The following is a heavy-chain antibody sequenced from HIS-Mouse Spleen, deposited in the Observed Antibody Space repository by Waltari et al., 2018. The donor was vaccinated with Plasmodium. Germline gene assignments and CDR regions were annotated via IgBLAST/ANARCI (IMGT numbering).Heavy chain of an antibody. D-gene: IGHD4-4*01. Sequence: QLQLQESGPGLVKPSATLSLTCTVSGGSISRSSSSLAWLPPPPGKGLEWLGSIYYSGSTYHNPSLKSRGTISVDTSKNQFSLKLSSVTAADTAVYYCASLPRVEEVTTPFYYYYYGMDVWGQGTTVTVSS. V-gene: IGHV4-39*01. CDR1: GGSISRSSSS. CDR2: IYYSGST. CDR3: ASLPRVEEVTTPFYYYYYGMDV. J-gene: IGHJ6*02.